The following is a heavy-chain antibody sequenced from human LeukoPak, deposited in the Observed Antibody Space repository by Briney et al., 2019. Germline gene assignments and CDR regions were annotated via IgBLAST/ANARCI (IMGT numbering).Heavy chain of an antibody. CDR3: ARVHDSWSVLIDY. CDR1: GYTFTSYY. D-gene: IGHD3-3*01. J-gene: IGHJ4*01. CDR2: INPLGGST. Sequence: GAPVKATCKASGYTFTSYYIHWVRQSPGQGLEWMGIINPLGGSTTYAHKFQDRVTMTRDTSTSTVYTELSSLRSEDTAVYYCARVHDSWSVLIDYWGPATNVTVSS. V-gene: IGHV1-46*01.